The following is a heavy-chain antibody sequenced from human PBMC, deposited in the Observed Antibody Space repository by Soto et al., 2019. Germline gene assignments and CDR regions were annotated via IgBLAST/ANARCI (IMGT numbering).Heavy chain of an antibody. CDR1: GFTFDDYG. V-gene: IGHV3-20*04. Sequence: GGSLRLSCAASGFTFDDYGMSWVRQVPGKGLEWVFGINWNSGSTVYADSVKGRFTISRDNAKNSLSLQMNSLRAEDTALYYCARDQGSYYNSYFDYWGQGTLVTVSS. CDR2: INWNSGST. J-gene: IGHJ4*02. CDR3: ARDQGSYYNSYFDY. D-gene: IGHD3-10*01.